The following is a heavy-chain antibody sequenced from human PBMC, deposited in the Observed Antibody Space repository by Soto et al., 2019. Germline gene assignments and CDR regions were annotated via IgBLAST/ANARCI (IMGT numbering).Heavy chain of an antibody. CDR1: GDTFNVYG. Sequence: QVQLVQSGAEVKKPGSSVKVSCKVSGDTFNVYGINFTMYSISGVRQAPGQGLEWVGGIIHMLGTPSYAQSFHDTVTITADKDTITAYIQLIRLTSDDTAVYYCVRERSRYDRSGYYRPDDWRQGTLVTVSS. CDR3: VRERSRYDRSGYYRPDD. V-gene: IGHV1-69*06. D-gene: IGHD3-22*01. CDR2: IIHMLGTP. J-gene: IGHJ4*02.